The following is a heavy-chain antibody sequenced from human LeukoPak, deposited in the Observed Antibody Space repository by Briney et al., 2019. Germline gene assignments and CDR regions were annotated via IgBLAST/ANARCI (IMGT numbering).Heavy chain of an antibody. CDR3: ARDPGLGIVRDYFDY. CDR1: GGTFSSYA. V-gene: IGHV1-69*13. D-gene: IGHD7-27*01. Sequence: GASVKVSCKASGGTFSSYAISWVRQAPGQGLEWMGGIIPIFGTANYAQKFQGRVTITADESTSTAYMELSSLRSEDTAVYYCARDPGLGIVRDYFDYWGQGTLVTVSS. CDR2: IIPIFGTA. J-gene: IGHJ4*02.